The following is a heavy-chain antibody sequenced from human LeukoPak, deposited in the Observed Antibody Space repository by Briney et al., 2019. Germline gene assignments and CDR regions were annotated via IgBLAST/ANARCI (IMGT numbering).Heavy chain of an antibody. CDR3: ARVYNALGAFDI. Sequence: KPSETLSLTCTVSGGSISSGDYYWSWIRQPPGKGLEWIGYIYYSGSTYYNPSLKSRVTISVDTSKNQFSLKLSSVTAADTAVYYCARVYNALGAFDIWGQGTMVTVSS. V-gene: IGHV4-30-4*01. D-gene: IGHD3-10*01. CDR2: IYYSGST. CDR1: GGSISSGDYY. J-gene: IGHJ3*02.